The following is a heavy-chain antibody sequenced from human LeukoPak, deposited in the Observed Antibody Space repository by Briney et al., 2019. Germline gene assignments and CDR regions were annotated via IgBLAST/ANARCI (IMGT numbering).Heavy chain of an antibody. V-gene: IGHV4-4*07. CDR3: ARDYCSGGSCYSLWFDP. Sequence: SETLSLTCTVSGGSISSYYRSWIRQHAGKGLEWIGRIYTSGSTNYNPSLKSRVTISVDKSKNQFSLKLSSVTAADTAVYYCARDYCSGGSCYSLWFDPWGQGTLVTVSS. D-gene: IGHD2-15*01. CDR1: GGSISSYY. CDR2: IYTSGST. J-gene: IGHJ5*02.